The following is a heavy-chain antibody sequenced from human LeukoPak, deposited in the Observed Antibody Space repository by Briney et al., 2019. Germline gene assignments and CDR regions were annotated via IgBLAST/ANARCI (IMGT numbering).Heavy chain of an antibody. CDR1: GGTFSSYA. CDR3: ARAEYSGSHTGYAFDI. CDR2: IIPIFGTA. J-gene: IGHJ3*02. V-gene: IGHV1-69*05. D-gene: IGHD1-26*01. Sequence: GVSVKVSCKASGGTFSSYAISWVRQAPGQGLEWMGGIIPIFGTANYAQKFQGRVTITTDESTSTAYMELSSLRSEDTAVYYCARAEYSGSHTGYAFDIWGQGTMVTVSS.